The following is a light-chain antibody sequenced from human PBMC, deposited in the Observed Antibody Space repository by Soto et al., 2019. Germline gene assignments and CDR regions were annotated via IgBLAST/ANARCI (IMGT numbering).Light chain of an antibody. V-gene: IGKV3-15*01. CDR2: GAS. Sequence: EIVMTQSPATLSVSPGERATLSCRAGQSVNSHLAWYQQKPGQAPRLLIYGASTRDTGIPARFSGSGSGTEFTLTISSLQSEDFAVYYCQQYNNWPFTFGPGTRVDIK. CDR1: QSVNSH. CDR3: QQYNNWPFT. J-gene: IGKJ3*01.